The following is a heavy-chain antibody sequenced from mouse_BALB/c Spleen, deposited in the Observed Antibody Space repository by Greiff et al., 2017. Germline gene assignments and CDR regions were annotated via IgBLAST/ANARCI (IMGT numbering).Heavy chain of an antibody. V-gene: IGHV5-6*01. CDR2: ISSGGSYT. CDR1: GFTFSSYG. D-gene: IGHD2-14*01. Sequence: VQLKESGGDLVKPGGSLKLSCAASGFTFSSYGMSWVRQTPDKRLEWVATISSGGSYTYYPDSVKGRFTISRDNAKNTLYLQMSSLKSEDTAMYYCARREYYRYDEGYYAMDYWGQGTSVTVSS. CDR3: ARREYYRYDEGYYAMDY. J-gene: IGHJ4*01.